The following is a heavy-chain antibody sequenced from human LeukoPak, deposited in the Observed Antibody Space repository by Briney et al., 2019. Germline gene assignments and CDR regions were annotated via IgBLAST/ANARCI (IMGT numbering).Heavy chain of an antibody. J-gene: IGHJ4*02. CDR3: ARDRHWTNDWVFDY. CDR1: GVSISSSYSY. D-gene: IGHD1/OR15-1a*01. CDR2: IYYNGYT. V-gene: IGHV4-39*07. Sequence: SETLSLTCTVSGVSISSSYSYWGWIRQPPGMGLEWIGYIYYNGYTDYNPSLKSRVTISLHTSKNQFSLKLSSVTAADTAVYYCARDRHWTNDWVFDYWGQGTLVTVSS.